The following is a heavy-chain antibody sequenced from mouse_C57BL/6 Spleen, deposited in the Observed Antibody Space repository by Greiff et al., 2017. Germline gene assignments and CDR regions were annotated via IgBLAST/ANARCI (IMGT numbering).Heavy chain of an antibody. D-gene: IGHD3-1*01. CDR2: INPNNGGT. V-gene: IGHV1-26*01. J-gene: IGHJ2*01. CDR1: GYTFTDYY. CDR3: ARSGAFDY. Sequence: VQLQQSGPELVKPGASVKISCKASGYTFTDYYMHWVKQSHGKSLEWIGDINPNNGGTSYNQKFKGKATLTVDKSSSTAYMELRSLTSEDSAVYYCARSGAFDYWGQGTTLTVSS.